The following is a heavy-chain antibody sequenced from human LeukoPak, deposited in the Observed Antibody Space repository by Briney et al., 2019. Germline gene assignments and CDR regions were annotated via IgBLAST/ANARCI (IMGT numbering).Heavy chain of an antibody. CDR2: ISSDGTET. V-gene: IGHV3-74*01. Sequence: GGSLRLSCAASGFTFSDHWMHWVRQAPGKGLVWVSRISSDGTETTYADSVKGRFTISRDNSKNTLYLQMNSLRAEDTAVYYCARERSAAFDYWGQGTLVTVSS. CDR1: GFTFSDHW. D-gene: IGHD6-13*01. J-gene: IGHJ4*02. CDR3: ARERSAAFDY.